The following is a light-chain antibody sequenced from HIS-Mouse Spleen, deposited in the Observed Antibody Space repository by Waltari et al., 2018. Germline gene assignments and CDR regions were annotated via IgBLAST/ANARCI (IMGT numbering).Light chain of an antibody. CDR3: QQLNSYPLT. CDR2: AAS. Sequence: DIQLTQSPSFLSASVGDRVTITCRASQGISSYLAWYQQKPGKAPKLLIYAASTLQRGVPSRFSGSGSGTEFTLTISSLQPEDFATYYCQQLNSYPLTFGPGTKFDIK. J-gene: IGKJ3*01. CDR1: QGISSY. V-gene: IGKV1-9*01.